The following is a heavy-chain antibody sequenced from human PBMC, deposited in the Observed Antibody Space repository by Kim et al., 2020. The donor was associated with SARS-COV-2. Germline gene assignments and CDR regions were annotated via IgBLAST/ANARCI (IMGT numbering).Heavy chain of an antibody. J-gene: IGHJ4*02. V-gene: IGHV4-59*01. D-gene: IGHD2-2*01. CDR2: IYYGGTT. CDR3: ARSEGCASWRQFDY. CDR1: GDSISYYY. Sequence: SETLSLTCSVSGDSISYYYCSWIRQRPGKGLEWIGYIYYGGTTNYNPSLRSRVSISVDTSKNEFSLELTSVTAADTAIYYCARSEGCASWRQFDYWGQGTLVTVSS.